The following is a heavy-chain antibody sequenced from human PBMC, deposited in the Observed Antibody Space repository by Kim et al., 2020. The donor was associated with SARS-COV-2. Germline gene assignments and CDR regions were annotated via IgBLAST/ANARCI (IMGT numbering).Heavy chain of an antibody. V-gene: IGHV4-31*02. D-gene: IGHD3-3*01. CDR3: ARGDTIFGEVINAFDI. Sequence: LKSRVTKSVDTSKNQFPLKLSSVTAADTAVYYCARGDTIFGEVINAFDIWGQGTMVTVSS. J-gene: IGHJ3*02.